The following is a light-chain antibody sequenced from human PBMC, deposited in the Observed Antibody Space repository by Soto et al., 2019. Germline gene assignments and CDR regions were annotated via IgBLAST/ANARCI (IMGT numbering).Light chain of an antibody. CDR1: QSVSSN. V-gene: IGKV3-15*01. CDR3: QHYHNWPLT. J-gene: IGKJ4*01. Sequence: EIVMTQSPATLSVSPGERATLSCRASQSVSSNLAWYQQKPGQAPRLLIYGASTRATRIPARFSGSGSGTEFTLPISSLQSQDFDVYYCQHYHNWPLTVGGGTTV. CDR2: GAS.